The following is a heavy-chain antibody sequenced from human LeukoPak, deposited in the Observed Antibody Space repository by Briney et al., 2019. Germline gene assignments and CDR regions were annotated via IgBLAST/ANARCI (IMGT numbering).Heavy chain of an antibody. D-gene: IGHD4-17*01. V-gene: IGHV3-15*01. CDR2: IKSKTHGGTT. J-gene: IGHJ4*02. Sequence: PGGPLTLSCGPSGYTFSNAYVSGLPRAPEEAGEGVSRIKSKTHGGTTDYAEPVKGRFTISSDDSKNTLYLQMNSLKTEDTAVYYCTTGESGSGQIAYGDYAVYFDYWGQGTLVTVSS. CDR1: GYTFSNAY. CDR3: TTGESGSGQIAYGDYAVYFDY.